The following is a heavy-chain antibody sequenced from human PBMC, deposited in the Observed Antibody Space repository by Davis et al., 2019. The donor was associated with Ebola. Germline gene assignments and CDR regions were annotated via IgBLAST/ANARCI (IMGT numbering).Heavy chain of an antibody. CDR2: INQDGSDK. D-gene: IGHD6-13*01. J-gene: IGHJ4*02. Sequence: PGGSLRLSCAASGFSVGDYWMTWVRQAPGKGLEWVANINQDGSDKNYLGSVEGRFTIARDNTQNSLFLQMNSLRAEDTAVYYCARWYVRACFDYWGQGTLVTVSS. CDR3: ARWYVRACFDY. V-gene: IGHV3-7*01. CDR1: GFSVGDYW.